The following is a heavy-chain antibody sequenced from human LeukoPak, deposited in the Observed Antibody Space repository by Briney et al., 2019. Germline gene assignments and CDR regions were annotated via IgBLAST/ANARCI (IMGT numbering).Heavy chain of an antibody. CDR3: ARQRGDSSGYYFNY. CDR1: GGSISSSSYY. Sequence: KSSETLSLTCTVSGGSISSSSYYWGWIRQPPGKGLEWIGSIYYSGSTYYNPSLKSRVTISVDTSKNQFSLKLSSVTAADTAVYYCARQRGDSSGYYFNYWGQGTLVTVSS. D-gene: IGHD3-22*01. J-gene: IGHJ4*02. V-gene: IGHV4-39*01. CDR2: IYYSGST.